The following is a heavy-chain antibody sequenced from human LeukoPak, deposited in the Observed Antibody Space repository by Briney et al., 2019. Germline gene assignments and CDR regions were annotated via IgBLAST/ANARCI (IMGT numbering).Heavy chain of an antibody. CDR2: INIGGTNT. CDR3: ATDGAGSDT. Sequence: GSLRLSCAASGFTFNDYYMSWIRQAPGKGLEWLSYINIGGTNTHYADSVKGRFTISRDNAKKSLYLEMNNLRAEDTAVYYCATDGAGSDTWGQGVLVTVSS. CDR1: GFTFNDYY. V-gene: IGHV3-11*01. J-gene: IGHJ5*02.